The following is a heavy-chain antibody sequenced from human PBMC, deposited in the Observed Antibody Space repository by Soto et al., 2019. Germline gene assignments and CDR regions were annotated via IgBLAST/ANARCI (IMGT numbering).Heavy chain of an antibody. CDR3: ARDRFDIVLVPAATVDYYYSGMDV. D-gene: IGHD2-2*01. V-gene: IGHV1-69*12. CDR2: IIPIFGTA. CDR1: GGTFSSYA. Sequence: QVQLVQSGAEVKKPGSSVKVSCKASGGTFSSYAISWVRQAPGQGLEWMGGIIPIFGTANYAQKFQGRVTMTAAESTHTAYMELSSLRAEATAVYYCARDRFDIVLVPAATVDYYYSGMDVWGHGTTVTVSS. J-gene: IGHJ6*02.